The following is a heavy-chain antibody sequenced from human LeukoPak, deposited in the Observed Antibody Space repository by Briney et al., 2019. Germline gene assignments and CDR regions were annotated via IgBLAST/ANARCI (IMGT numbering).Heavy chain of an antibody. CDR1: GFTFSSYS. Sequence: GGSLRLSCAASGFTFSSYSMNWVRQAPGKGLEWVSSISSSSSYIYYADSVKGRFTISRDNAKNSLYLQMNSLRAEDTAVYYCARDYYCSSTSCYNYGMAVWGQGTTVTVSS. CDR2: ISSSSSYI. CDR3: ARDYYCSSTSCYNYGMAV. J-gene: IGHJ6*02. D-gene: IGHD2-2*01. V-gene: IGHV3-21*01.